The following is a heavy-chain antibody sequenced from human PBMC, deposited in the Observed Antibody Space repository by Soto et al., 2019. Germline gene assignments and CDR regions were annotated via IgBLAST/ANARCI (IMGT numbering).Heavy chain of an antibody. J-gene: IGHJ6*02. D-gene: IGHD3-16*01. V-gene: IGHV4-4*02. Sequence: QVQLQESGPRLVRPSGALSLTCSVSGASITSGHWWTWVRQSPGKGLEWIGEISDRGSAYSNPSLKSGVSLSVDKSQNQFSSRLTSVTAADTAIYYCTRSTHAMNGGSHYMALDDDLVTGMDVWGQGTTVTVSS. CDR1: GASITSGHW. CDR3: TRSTHAMNGGSHYMALDDDLVTGMDV. CDR2: ISDRGSA.